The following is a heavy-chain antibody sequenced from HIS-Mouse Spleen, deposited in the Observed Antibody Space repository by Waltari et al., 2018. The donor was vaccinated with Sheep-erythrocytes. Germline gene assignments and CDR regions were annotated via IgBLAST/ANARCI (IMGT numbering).Heavy chain of an antibody. Sequence: QVTLKESGPVLVKPTETLTLTCTVSGFSLSNARMGVSWTRQPPWKALEWLAHIFSNDEKSYSTSLKSRLTISKDTSKSQVVLTMTNMDPVDTATYYCARITSYYDFWSTYNKDYFDYWGQGTLVTVSS. J-gene: IGHJ4*02. CDR3: ARITSYYDFWSTYNKDYFDY. CDR1: GFSLSNARMG. D-gene: IGHD3-3*01. CDR2: IFSNDEK. V-gene: IGHV2-26*01.